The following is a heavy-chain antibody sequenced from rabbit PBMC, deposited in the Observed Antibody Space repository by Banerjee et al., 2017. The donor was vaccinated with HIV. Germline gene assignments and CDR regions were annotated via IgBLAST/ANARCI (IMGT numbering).Heavy chain of an antibody. J-gene: IGHJ4*01. CDR1: GIDFSSYYY. CDR2: IYTSSGST. V-gene: IGHV1S45*01. CDR3: ARDGYAAGSYYLYYFNL. D-gene: IGHD8-1*01. Sequence: QEQLVESGGGLVKPGGTLTLTCKASGIDFSSYYYMCWVRQAPGKGLELIACIYTSSGSTYYASWAKGRFTISKTSSTTVTLQMTSLTAADTATYFCARDGYAAGSYYLYYFNLWGPGTLVTVS.